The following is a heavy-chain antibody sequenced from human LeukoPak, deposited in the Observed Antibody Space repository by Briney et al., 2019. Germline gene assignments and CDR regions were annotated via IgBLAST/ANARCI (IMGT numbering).Heavy chain of an antibody. CDR1: GYSIRSGFY. V-gene: IGHV4-38-2*02. Sequence: SETLSLTCTVSGYSIRSGFYWGWIRQPPGKGLEWIGNIYHSGITYYTPSLKSRVTISVDTSKNQFSLKLSSVTAADTAVYYCARDHRVYAVTRFYYYYYMDVWGKGTTVTVSS. D-gene: IGHD6-13*01. J-gene: IGHJ6*03. CDR3: ARDHRVYAVTRFYYYYYMDV. CDR2: IYHSGIT.